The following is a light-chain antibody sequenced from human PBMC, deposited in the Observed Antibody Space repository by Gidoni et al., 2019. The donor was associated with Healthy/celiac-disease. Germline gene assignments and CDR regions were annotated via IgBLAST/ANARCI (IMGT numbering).Light chain of an antibody. CDR1: QSVLYSSNNKNY. CDR3: QQYYSTPYT. CDR2: WAS. Sequence: DIVMTQSPDSLAVSLGERATINCKSSQSVLYSSNNKNYLAWYQHNPGQPPKLLIYWASTRESGVPDRFSGSGSGTDVTLTISSLQAEDVAVYYCQQYYSTPYTFGQGTKLEIK. J-gene: IGKJ2*01. V-gene: IGKV4-1*01.